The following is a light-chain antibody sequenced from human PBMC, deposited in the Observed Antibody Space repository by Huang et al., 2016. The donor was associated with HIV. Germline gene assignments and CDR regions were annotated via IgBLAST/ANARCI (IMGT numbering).Light chain of an antibody. Sequence: EVVMTQSPVTLSVCPGERATLSCGASQSVDNRLAWFQQKPGQAPRLLIHDASTRATGMPDRFSGSGSGTEFTLTISSLQSEDFAVYYCQQYNNWPPWTLGRGTKVGIK. V-gene: IGKV3-15*01. J-gene: IGKJ1*01. CDR2: DAS. CDR1: QSVDNR. CDR3: QQYNNWPPWT.